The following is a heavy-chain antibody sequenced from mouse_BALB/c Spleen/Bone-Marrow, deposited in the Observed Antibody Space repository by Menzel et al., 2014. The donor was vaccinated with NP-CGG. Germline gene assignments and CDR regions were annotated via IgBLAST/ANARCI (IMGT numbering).Heavy chain of an antibody. Sequence: VKLMESGPGLVAPSQSLSITCTVSGFSLTSYGVHWVRQPPGKGLEWLGVKWAGGTTSYNSAFMSRLSISRDNSKSQVFLKMNSLQTDDTAIYYCARTGTKDYFDYWGQGTTLTVSS. CDR3: ARTGTKDYFDY. J-gene: IGHJ2*01. CDR2: KWAGGTT. D-gene: IGHD4-1*01. CDR1: GFSLTSYG. V-gene: IGHV2-9*02.